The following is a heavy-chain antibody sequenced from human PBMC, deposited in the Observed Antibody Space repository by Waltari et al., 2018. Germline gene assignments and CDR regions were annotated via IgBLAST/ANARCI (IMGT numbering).Heavy chain of an antibody. J-gene: IGHJ4*01. CDR2: IYHNGHT. D-gene: IGHD3-22*01. CDR3: ARGNYHDSPRLDW. CDR1: AGSFGDYF. Sequence: QTQLHQWGAGLVKPSETLSLTCAVFAGSFGDYFWTWVRHSPGKGLAWIGEIYHNGHTKYNPPLGLRVTISLDTSKNQFALKLTSVTAADTAVYYCARGNYHDSPRLDWWGHGNLVTVSS. V-gene: IGHV4-34*01.